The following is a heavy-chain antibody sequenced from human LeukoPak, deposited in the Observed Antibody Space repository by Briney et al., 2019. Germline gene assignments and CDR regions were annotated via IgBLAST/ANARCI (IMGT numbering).Heavy chain of an antibody. CDR1: GGSVSSGSYF. D-gene: IGHD2-21*02. J-gene: IGHJ5*02. V-gene: IGHV4-61*01. CDR2: IYYSGNS. Sequence: PSETLSLTCTVSGGSVSSGSYFWSWIRQPPGKGLEWIGYIYYSGNSNYNPSLKSRVTISVDTSKNQFSLKLNSVTAADTAAYYCAKDLTSHWFDPWGQGTLVTVSS. CDR3: AKDLTSHWFDP.